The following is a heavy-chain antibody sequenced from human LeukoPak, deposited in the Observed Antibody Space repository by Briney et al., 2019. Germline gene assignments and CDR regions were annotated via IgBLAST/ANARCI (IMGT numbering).Heavy chain of an antibody. CDR3: GRDYYGSGRANCDY. J-gene: IGHJ4*02. Sequence: ASVKVSCKASGYTFTSYGITWVRQAPGQGLEWMGWITPYNGKTSYAQKLQGRVTMTTDTSTSTAYMELRSLRSDDTAVYYCGRDYYGSGRANCDYWGQGTLVTVSS. CDR2: ITPYNGKT. V-gene: IGHV1-18*01. CDR1: GYTFTSYG. D-gene: IGHD3-10*01.